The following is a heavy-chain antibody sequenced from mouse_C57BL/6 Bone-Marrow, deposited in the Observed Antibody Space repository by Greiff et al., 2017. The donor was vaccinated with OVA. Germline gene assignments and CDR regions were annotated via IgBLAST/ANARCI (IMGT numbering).Heavy chain of an antibody. CDR1: GYTFTSYW. D-gene: IGHD1-1*01. J-gene: IGHJ2*01. V-gene: IGHV1-61*01. CDR3: ARSYYYGSSYLDY. CDR2: IYPSDSET. Sequence: VQLQQPGAELVRPGSSVKLSCKASGYTFTSYWMDWVKQRPGQGLEWIGNIYPSDSETHYNQKFKDKATLTVDKSSSTAYMQLSSLTSEDSAVYYCARSYYYGSSYLDYWGQGTTLTVSS.